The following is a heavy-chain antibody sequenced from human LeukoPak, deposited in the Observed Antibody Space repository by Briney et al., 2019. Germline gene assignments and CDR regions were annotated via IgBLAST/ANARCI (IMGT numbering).Heavy chain of an antibody. V-gene: IGHV3-23*01. CDR1: GFSFERYA. Sequence: HPGGSLRLSCTASGFSFERYAMSWVRQAPGKGLEWVSVISGSGYSTYYGDSVKGRFTISRDNSRNTLYLQMNSLRAEDTAVYYCAKENRNYVFYDYWGQGTLVTVSS. J-gene: IGHJ4*02. D-gene: IGHD1-7*01. CDR3: AKENRNYVFYDY. CDR2: ISGSGYST.